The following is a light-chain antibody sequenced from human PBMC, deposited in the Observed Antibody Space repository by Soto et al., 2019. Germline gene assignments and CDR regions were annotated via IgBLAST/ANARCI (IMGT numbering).Light chain of an antibody. CDR1: KNDIGVYDF. V-gene: IGLV2-8*01. CDR3: KSYAGSNTYV. J-gene: IGLJ1*01. CDR2: EVV. Sequence: LTQPPSASWSPGQSVTISCTGTKNDIGVYDFVSWYQHHPGKAPRLIIYEVVQRPSGVPDRFSGSKSGNTASLTVSGLQAADEADYFCKSYAGSNTYVFGSGTKVTVL.